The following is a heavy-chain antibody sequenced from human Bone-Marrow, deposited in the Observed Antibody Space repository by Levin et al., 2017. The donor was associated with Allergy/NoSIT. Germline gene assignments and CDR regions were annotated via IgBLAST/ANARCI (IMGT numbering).Heavy chain of an antibody. D-gene: IGHD6-13*01. V-gene: IGHV1-2*06. CDR3: ARVGSSWAIDY. CDR1: FSPFPFSS. J-gene: IGHJ4*02. Sequence: SFPSSFSPFPFSSLPWVRQAPGQGLEWVGRINPNSGGTNYAQKFQGRVTMTLDTSISTAYMELSRLRSDDTAVYYCARVGSSWAIDYWGQGTLVTVSS. CDR2: INPNSGGT.